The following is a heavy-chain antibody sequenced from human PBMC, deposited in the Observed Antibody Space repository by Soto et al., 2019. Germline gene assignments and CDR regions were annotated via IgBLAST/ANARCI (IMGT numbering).Heavy chain of an antibody. D-gene: IGHD4-4*01. V-gene: IGHV3-48*03. CDR1: GFTFSSYE. CDR3: ARDYLDSNYFDY. J-gene: IGHJ4*02. Sequence: PGGSLRLSCAASGFTFSSYEMNWIRQAPGKGLEWVSYISSSGSTIYYADSVKGRFTISRDNAKNSLYLQMNSLRAEDTAVYYCARDYLDSNYFDYWGQGTLVTVSS. CDR2: ISSSGSTI.